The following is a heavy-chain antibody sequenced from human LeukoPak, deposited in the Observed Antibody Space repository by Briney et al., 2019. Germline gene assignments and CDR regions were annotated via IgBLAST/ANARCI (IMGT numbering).Heavy chain of an antibody. D-gene: IGHD3-3*01. V-gene: IGHV3-30*18. J-gene: IGHJ3*02. Sequence: GGSLRLSCAASGFTFSSYGMHWVRQAPGKGLEWVAVISYDGSNKYYADSVKGRFTISRDNSKNPLYLQMNSLRTEDTPVYYCAEDVVRVVTVYAFDIWGQGTMVTVSS. CDR3: AEDVVRVVTVYAFDI. CDR1: GFTFSSYG. CDR2: ISYDGSNK.